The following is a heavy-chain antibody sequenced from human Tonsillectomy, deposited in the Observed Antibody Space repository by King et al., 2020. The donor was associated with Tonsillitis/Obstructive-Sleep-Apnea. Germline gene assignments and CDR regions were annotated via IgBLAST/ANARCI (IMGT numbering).Heavy chain of an antibody. D-gene: IGHD3-3*01. CDR2: ISRSSSYT. Sequence: VQLVESGGGLVKPGGSLRLSCAASGFTFSDYYMSWIRQAPGKGLQWVSYISRSSSYTNYADSVKGRFTISRDNAENSLYLQMNSLRAEDTAVYYCARGINDFWSGYMIDYWGQGTLVTVSS. V-gene: IGHV3-11*05. CDR1: GFTFSDYY. CDR3: ARGINDFWSGYMIDY. J-gene: IGHJ4*02.